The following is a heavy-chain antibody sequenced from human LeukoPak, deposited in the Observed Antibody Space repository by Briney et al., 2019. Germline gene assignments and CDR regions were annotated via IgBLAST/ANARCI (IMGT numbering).Heavy chain of an antibody. J-gene: IGHJ4*02. V-gene: IGHV3-11*01. CDR1: GFTFSDHY. CDR3: ARDSSGSLDY. CDR2: ISWSGSTT. Sequence: PGGSLRLSCAASGFTFSDHYMSWIRQAPGKGLEWLSYISWSGSTTYYADSVKGRFTISRDNAKNSLYLQMNSLRAEDTAVYYCARDSSGSLDYWAQGTLVSVSS. D-gene: IGHD3-22*01.